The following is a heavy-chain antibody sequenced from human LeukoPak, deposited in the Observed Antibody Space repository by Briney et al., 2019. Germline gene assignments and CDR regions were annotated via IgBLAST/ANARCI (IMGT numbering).Heavy chain of an antibody. CDR2: ISYDGSNK. V-gene: IGHV3-30*18. D-gene: IGHD6-13*01. CDR3: AKLTISSSWYDY. Sequence: GGSLRLSCAASGFTFSSYGMHWVRQAPGKGLEWVAVISYDGSNKYYADSVKGRFTISRDNSKNTLYLQMNSLRAEDTAVYYCAKLTISSSWYDYWGQGTLVTVSS. CDR1: GFTFSSYG. J-gene: IGHJ4*02.